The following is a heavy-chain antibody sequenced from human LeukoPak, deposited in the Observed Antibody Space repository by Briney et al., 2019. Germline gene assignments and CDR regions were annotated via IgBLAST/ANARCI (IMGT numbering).Heavy chain of an antibody. CDR2: VDHSGNT. CDR1: GGSFSGYY. Sequence: PSETLSLTCAVYGGSFSGYYWSWIRQPPGRGLEWIGEVDHSGNTNYNPSVKTRVTISLDTSKTQFSLKLTSVTAADTAVYYCARDSPGYSSGWYDPFGQGTLVNVTS. J-gene: IGHJ5*02. D-gene: IGHD6-19*01. V-gene: IGHV4-34*01. CDR3: ARDSPGYSSGWYDP.